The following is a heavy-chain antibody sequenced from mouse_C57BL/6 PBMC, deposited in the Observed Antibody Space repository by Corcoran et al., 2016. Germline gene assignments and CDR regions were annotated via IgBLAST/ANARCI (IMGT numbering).Heavy chain of an antibody. Sequence: QVQLKQSGAELVRPGASVKLSCKASGYTFTDYYINWVKQRPGQGLEWIARIYPGSGNTYYNEKFKGKATLSAEKSSSTAYMQLSSLTSEDSAVYFCLRGFAYWGQGTLVTVSA. V-gene: IGHV1-76*01. CDR1: GYTFTDYY. J-gene: IGHJ3*01. CDR2: IYPGSGNT. D-gene: IGHD1-1*01. CDR3: LRGFAY.